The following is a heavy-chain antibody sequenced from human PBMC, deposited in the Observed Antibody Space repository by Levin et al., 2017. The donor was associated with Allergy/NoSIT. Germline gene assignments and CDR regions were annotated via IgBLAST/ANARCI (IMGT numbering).Heavy chain of an antibody. D-gene: IGHD1-26*01. Sequence: GGSLRLSCAASGFTFSSHAMHWVRQAPGKGLEWVAFISFDGTNTDHADSVEGRFTISRDNTNNTLNLQMNTLRPEDSAVYYCAKEGVGAADFDVWGQGTLVTVSS. CDR2: ISFDGTNT. V-gene: IGHV3-30*14. CDR1: GFTFSSHA. CDR3: AKEGVGAADFDV. J-gene: IGHJ4*02.